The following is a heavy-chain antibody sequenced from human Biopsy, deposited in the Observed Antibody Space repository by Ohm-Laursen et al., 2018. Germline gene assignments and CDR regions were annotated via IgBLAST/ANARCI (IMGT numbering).Heavy chain of an antibody. J-gene: IGHJ5*02. CDR3: ARSFGVVINFEHNWFDP. CDR2: INPMFGTA. V-gene: IGHV1-69*06. CDR1: GATFSNYA. D-gene: IGHD3-3*01. Sequence: VASVKVSCKASGATFSNYAINWLRQAPGQGLEWMGGINPMFGTAKYAQRFQGSVTITADKSTSTADMELSSLRSDDTAVYYCARSFGVVINFEHNWFDPWGQGTLVTVSS.